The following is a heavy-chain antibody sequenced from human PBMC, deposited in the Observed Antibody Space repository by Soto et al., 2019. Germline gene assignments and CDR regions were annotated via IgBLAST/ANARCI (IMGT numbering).Heavy chain of an antibody. Sequence: ASVKVSCKSSGYAFTDYYMHWVRQAPGQGLEWMGKINPSGGSTTYLEKFQGRVTMTTDTSASTVYMDLSSLRPEDTAVYYCARGSSLELEYWGQGTLVTVSS. J-gene: IGHJ4*02. V-gene: IGHV1-46*01. CDR2: INPSGGST. D-gene: IGHD1-1*01. CDR3: ARGSSLELEY. CDR1: GYAFTDYY.